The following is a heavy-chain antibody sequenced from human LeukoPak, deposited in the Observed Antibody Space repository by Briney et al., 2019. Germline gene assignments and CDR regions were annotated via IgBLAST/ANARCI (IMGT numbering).Heavy chain of an antibody. D-gene: IGHD5-24*01. CDR2: IYYSGST. V-gene: IGHV4-59*11. Sequence: SETLSLTCTVSGGSISSHYWSWIRQPPGKGLEWIGYIYYSGSTNYNPSLKSRVTISVDTSKNQFSLKLSSVTAADTAVYYCARDGYNYEVGYWGQGTLGTVSS. CDR1: GGSISSHY. CDR3: ARDGYNYEVGY. J-gene: IGHJ4*02.